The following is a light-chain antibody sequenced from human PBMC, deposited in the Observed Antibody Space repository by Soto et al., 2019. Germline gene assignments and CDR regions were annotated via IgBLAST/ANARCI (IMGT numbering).Light chain of an antibody. V-gene: IGKV1-5*03. J-gene: IGKJ1*01. Sequence: DIRMTQSPSTLSASVGDRVTIPCRASQSISIWLAWYQQKPGKAPKLLIYKASILQTRVPSRFSGSGSGTEFTLTISSLHPADFATYYYQHYNTYPWTFGQRTKVEMK. CDR3: QHYNTYPWT. CDR2: KAS. CDR1: QSISIW.